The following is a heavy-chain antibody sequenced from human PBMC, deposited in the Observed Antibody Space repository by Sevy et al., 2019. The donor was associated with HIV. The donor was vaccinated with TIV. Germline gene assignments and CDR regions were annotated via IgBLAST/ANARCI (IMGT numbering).Heavy chain of an antibody. CDR3: AKDLRPDYYDSAGRYYYYAMDV. D-gene: IGHD3-22*01. V-gene: IGHV3-9*01. CDR2: MSWSGATI. Sequence: GGSLRLSCVGSGFTFGDYVMHWVRQAPGKGLEWVSGMSWSGATIGYGDSVKGRFTISRDDAKSSLYLEMNSLRPEDTALYFCAKDLRPDYYDSAGRYYYYAMDVWGQGTPVTVSS. CDR1: GFTFGDYV. J-gene: IGHJ6*02.